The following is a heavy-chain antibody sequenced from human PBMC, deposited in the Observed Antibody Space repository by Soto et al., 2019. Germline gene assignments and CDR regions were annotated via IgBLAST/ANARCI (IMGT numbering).Heavy chain of an antibody. CDR3: ARAGGPIAAQIDY. V-gene: IGHV6-1*01. CDR2: TYYRSKWYN. CDR1: GDSVSSNSAA. Sequence: SQTLSLTCAISGDSVSSNSAAWNRIRQSPSRGLEWLGRTYYRSKWYNDYAVSVKSRITINPDTSKNQFSLQLNSVTPEDTAVYYCARAGGPIAAQIDYWGQGTLVTVSS. D-gene: IGHD6-13*01. J-gene: IGHJ4*02.